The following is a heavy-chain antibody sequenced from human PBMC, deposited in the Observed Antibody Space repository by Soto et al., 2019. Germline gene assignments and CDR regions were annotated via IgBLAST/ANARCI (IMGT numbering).Heavy chain of an antibody. J-gene: IGHJ6*02. CDR3: ERDGSYYSLWSGYYPSRNGMDV. CDR2: IWYDGSKK. CDR1: GFTFSSFG. V-gene: IGHV3-33*01. Sequence: PGGSLRLSCAASGFTFSSFGMHWVRQAPGKGLEWVSLIWYDGSKKSYGDSVKGRFAISRDNSRNTVYLQMNSLRADDTAIYYYERDGSYYSLWSGYYPSRNGMDVWGQGTTVTVSS. D-gene: IGHD3-3*01.